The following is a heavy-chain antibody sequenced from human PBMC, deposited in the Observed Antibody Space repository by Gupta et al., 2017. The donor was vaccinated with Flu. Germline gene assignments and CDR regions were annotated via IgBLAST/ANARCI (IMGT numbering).Heavy chain of an antibody. Sequence: QVQLQQWGAGLLKPSETLSLTCAVYGGSFSGYYWSWIRQPPGKGLEWIGEINHSGRTKYNTSSKSRGTIAVDTSKKQVARKMRSVTAAETEVYDCSRCYCTSTSGDKGGWFDTGCQGTMVTVYS. V-gene: IGHV4-34*01. D-gene: IGHD2-2*02. CDR1: GGSFSGYY. J-gene: IGHJ5*02. CDR2: INHSGRT. CDR3: SRCYCTSTSGDKGGWFDT.